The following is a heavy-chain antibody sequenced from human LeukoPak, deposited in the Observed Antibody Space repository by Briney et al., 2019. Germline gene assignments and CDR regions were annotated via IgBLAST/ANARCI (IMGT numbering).Heavy chain of an antibody. J-gene: IGHJ4*02. CDR1: GFTFNTYG. CDR2: ITSSGGST. CDR3: ARDLCWGCFDD. Sequence: GGSLRLSCAASGFTFNTYGMTWVRQAPGKGLEWVSAITSSGGSTYYGDSVKGRFTISRDNSRNTLYLQMNSLRADDTAVYYCARDLCWGCFDDWGQGNLVTVSS. D-gene: IGHD3-10*02. V-gene: IGHV3-23*01.